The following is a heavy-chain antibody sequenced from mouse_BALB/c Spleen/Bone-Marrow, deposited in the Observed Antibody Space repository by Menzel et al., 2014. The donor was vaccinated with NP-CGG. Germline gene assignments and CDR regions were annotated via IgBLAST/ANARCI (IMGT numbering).Heavy chain of an antibody. CDR1: GYTFTEYT. V-gene: IGHV1-22*01. J-gene: IGHJ2*01. Sequence: SGPELVKPVASVKMSCKTSGYTFTEYTMHWVEQSHGESLQWIGGINPYNGGTTYNQKFKGKATLTVDKSSSTAYMERRSLTSEDSAVYYCARSLDGYYDYWGQGTTLTVSS. CDR2: INPYNGGT. CDR3: ARSLDGYYDY. D-gene: IGHD2-3*01.